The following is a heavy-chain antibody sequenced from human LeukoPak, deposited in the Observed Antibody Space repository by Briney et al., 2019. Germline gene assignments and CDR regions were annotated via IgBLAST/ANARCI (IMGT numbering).Heavy chain of an antibody. Sequence: ASVKVSCKASGYTFTSYDINWVRQASGQGLEWMGWMNPNSGNTGYAQKFQGRVTMTRNTSISTAYMELSSLRSEDTAVYYCARGPPASGYGLHYYYYYYMDVWGKGTTVTVSS. V-gene: IGHV1-8*01. J-gene: IGHJ6*03. CDR2: MNPNSGNT. D-gene: IGHD3/OR15-3a*01. CDR3: ARGPPASGYGLHYYYYYYMDV. CDR1: GYTFTSYD.